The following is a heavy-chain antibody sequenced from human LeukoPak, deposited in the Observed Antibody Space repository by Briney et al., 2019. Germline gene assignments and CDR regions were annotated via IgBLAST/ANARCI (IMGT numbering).Heavy chain of an antibody. J-gene: IGHJ4*02. CDR3: AKWPLDIVVVPAAMPFDY. V-gene: IGHV3-23*01. D-gene: IGHD2-2*03. Sequence: GGSLRLSCAASGFTFSSYAMSWVRQAPGKGLEWVSAISGSGGSTYYADSVKGRFTISRDNSKNTLYLQMNSLRAEDTAVYYCAKWPLDIVVVPAAMPFDYWGQGTLVTASS. CDR1: GFTFSSYA. CDR2: ISGSGGST.